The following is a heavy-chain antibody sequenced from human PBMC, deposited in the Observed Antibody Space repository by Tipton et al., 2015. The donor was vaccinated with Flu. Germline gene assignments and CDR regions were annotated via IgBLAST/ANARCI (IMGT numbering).Heavy chain of an antibody. J-gene: IGHJ4*02. CDR1: GGSISSYY. D-gene: IGHD4-11*01. CDR3: ARYSNYPDY. CDR2: IYYSGST. Sequence: TLSLTCTVSGGSISSYYWSRIRQPPGKGLEWIGYIYYSGSTNYNPSLKSRVTISVDTSKNQFSLKLSSVTAADTAVYYCARYSNYPDYWGQGTLVTVSS. V-gene: IGHV4-59*08.